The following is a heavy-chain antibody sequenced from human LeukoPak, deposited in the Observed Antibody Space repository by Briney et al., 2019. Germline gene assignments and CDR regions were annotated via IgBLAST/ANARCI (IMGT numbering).Heavy chain of an antibody. CDR1: GGSISSSNW. Sequence: NASETLSLTCAVSGGSISSSNWWSWVRQPPGKGLEWIGEIYHSGSTNYNPSLKSRVTISVDTSKNQFSLKLSSVTAADTAVYYCARSVHNWNDYFGYWGQGTLVTVSS. V-gene: IGHV4-4*02. CDR2: IYHSGST. CDR3: ARSVHNWNDYFGY. J-gene: IGHJ4*01. D-gene: IGHD1-20*01.